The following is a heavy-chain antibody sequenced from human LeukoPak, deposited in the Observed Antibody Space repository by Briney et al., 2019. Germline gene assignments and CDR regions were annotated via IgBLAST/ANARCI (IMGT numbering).Heavy chain of an antibody. CDR3: ARSSLSVENAFDI. D-gene: IGHD3-3*01. CDR1: GGSISSNNW. Sequence: SETLSLTCAVSGGSISSNNWWSWVRQPPGKGLEWIGEIYHSGSTNYNPSLKSRVTISVDKSMNQFSLKLSSVTAADTAVYYCARSSLSVENAFDIWGQGTMVTVSS. J-gene: IGHJ3*02. V-gene: IGHV4-4*02. CDR2: IYHSGST.